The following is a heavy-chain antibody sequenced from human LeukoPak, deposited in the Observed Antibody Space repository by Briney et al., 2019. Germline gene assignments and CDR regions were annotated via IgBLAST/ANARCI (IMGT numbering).Heavy chain of an antibody. J-gene: IGHJ4*02. D-gene: IGHD3-10*01. Sequence: SETPSLTCTVSGGSISSGGYYWSWIRQHPGKGLEWIGYIYYSGSTYYNPSLKSRVTISVDTSKNQFSLKLSSVTAADTAVYYCARGRLDYYGSGSYYILDYWGQGTLVTVSS. CDR1: GGSISSGGYY. CDR3: ARGRLDYYGSGSYYILDY. CDR2: IYYSGST. V-gene: IGHV4-31*03.